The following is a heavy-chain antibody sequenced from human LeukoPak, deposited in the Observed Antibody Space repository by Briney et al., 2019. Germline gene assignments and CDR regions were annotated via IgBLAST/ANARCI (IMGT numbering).Heavy chain of an antibody. CDR3: ARGPDYVWGSYPPFGY. Sequence: LETLSLTCTVSGGSIRSYYWSWIRQPPGQGLEWIGYIYYSGSTNYNPSLKSRVTISVDTSKNQFSLKLSSVTAADTAVYYCARGPDYVWGSYPPFGYWGQGTLVTVSS. V-gene: IGHV4-59*12. CDR2: IYYSGST. D-gene: IGHD3-16*02. CDR1: GGSIRSYY. J-gene: IGHJ4*02.